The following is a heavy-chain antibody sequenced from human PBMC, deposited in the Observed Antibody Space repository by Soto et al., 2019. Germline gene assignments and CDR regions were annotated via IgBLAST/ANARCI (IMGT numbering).Heavy chain of an antibody. Sequence: EVQLVESGGGLVQPGGSLRLSCAASGFTFSSYSMNWVRQAPGKGLEWVSYISSSSSTIYYADSVKGRFTISRDNAKNSLYLQMNSLRDEDTAVYYCARASPRGYSYGYLIDYWGQGTLVTVSS. CDR3: ARASPRGYSYGYLIDY. D-gene: IGHD5-18*01. J-gene: IGHJ4*02. CDR1: GFTFSSYS. CDR2: ISSSSSTI. V-gene: IGHV3-48*02.